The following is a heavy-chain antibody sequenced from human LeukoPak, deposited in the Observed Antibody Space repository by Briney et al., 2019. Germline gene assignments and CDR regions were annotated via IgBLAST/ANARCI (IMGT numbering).Heavy chain of an antibody. Sequence: SETLSLTCTVSGGSIRNYYWSWIRQPPGKGLEWIGYIYYSGSTNYSPSLKSRVTISVDTSKNQFSLRLSSVTAADTAVYYCARDRTGNNWFDPWGQGTLVTVSS. CDR1: GGSIRNYY. CDR3: ARDRTGNNWFDP. J-gene: IGHJ5*01. CDR2: IYYSGST. V-gene: IGHV4-59*01. D-gene: IGHD1-1*01.